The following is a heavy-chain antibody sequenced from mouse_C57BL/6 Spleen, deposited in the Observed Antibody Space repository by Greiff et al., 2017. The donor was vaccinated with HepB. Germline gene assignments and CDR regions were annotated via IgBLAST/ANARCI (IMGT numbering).Heavy chain of an antibody. CDR2: INPNYGTT. J-gene: IGHJ2*01. D-gene: IGHD1-1*01. CDR3: ARPVVATGSFDY. CDR1: GYSFTDYN. V-gene: IGHV1-39*01. Sequence: EVQLVESGPELVKPGASVKISCKASGYSFTDYNMNWVKQSNGKSLEWIGVINPNYGTTSYNQKFKGKATLTIDQSSSTAYMQLNSLTSEDSAVYYCARPVVATGSFDYWGQGTTLTVSS.